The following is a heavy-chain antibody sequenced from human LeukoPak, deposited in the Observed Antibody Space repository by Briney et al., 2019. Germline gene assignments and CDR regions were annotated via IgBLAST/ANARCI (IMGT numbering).Heavy chain of an antibody. V-gene: IGHV4-4*07. CDR3: ARDTVVVPAAWNWFDP. CDR1: GDSISNYY. Sequence: PSETLSLTCTVSGDSISNYYWSWIRQPAGKGLEWIGRIYTSGSTNYNPSLKSRVTMSVDMSKNQFSLKLSSVTAADTAVYYCARDTVVVPAAWNWFDPWGQGTLVTVSS. D-gene: IGHD2-2*01. J-gene: IGHJ5*02. CDR2: IYTSGST.